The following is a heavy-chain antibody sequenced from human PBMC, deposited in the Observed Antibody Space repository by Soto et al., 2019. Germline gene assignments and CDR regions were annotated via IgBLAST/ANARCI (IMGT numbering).Heavy chain of an antibody. CDR2: IFESGAT. Sequence: SETLSLTCAVSGGSISSSSWCTWVRQSPGKGLEWIVEIFESGATNYNPSLKSRLTMSVGKSKNQFSLNLSSLTAADTAVYFCTTSHAGELNNWGQGTLVTVSS. CDR3: TTSHAGELNN. CDR1: GGSISSSSW. V-gene: IGHV4-4*02. J-gene: IGHJ4*02. D-gene: IGHD1-7*01.